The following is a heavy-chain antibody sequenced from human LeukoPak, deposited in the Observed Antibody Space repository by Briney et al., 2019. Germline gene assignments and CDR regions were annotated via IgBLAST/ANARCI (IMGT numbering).Heavy chain of an antibody. Sequence: ASVKVSCKASGYTFTSYGISWVRQAPGQGLEWMGWISAYNGNTNYAQKLQGRVTMTTDTSTSTAYMELRSLRSDDTAVYYCARAYSYGYYDYYYYMDVWGKGTTVIVSS. J-gene: IGHJ6*03. CDR3: ARAYSYGYYDYYYYMDV. CDR1: GYTFTSYG. D-gene: IGHD5-18*01. CDR2: ISAYNGNT. V-gene: IGHV1-18*01.